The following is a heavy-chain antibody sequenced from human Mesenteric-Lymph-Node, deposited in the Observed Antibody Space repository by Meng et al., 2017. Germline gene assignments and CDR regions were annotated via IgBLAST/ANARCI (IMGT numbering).Heavy chain of an antibody. J-gene: IGHJ4*02. V-gene: IGHV4-30-4*01. Sequence: QWQLQESGPGLVEPSQTLSLTCTVSGGSMSSGNYYWSWIRQPPGKGLEWIGYIHHSGSAYYSPSLKSRVSISVDTSKNQFSLNLNSMTAADTAVYYCASFDHIPRRNYFDYWGQGTLVTVSS. CDR1: GGSMSSGNYY. D-gene: IGHD2-21*01. CDR3: ASFDHIPRRNYFDY. CDR2: IHHSGSA.